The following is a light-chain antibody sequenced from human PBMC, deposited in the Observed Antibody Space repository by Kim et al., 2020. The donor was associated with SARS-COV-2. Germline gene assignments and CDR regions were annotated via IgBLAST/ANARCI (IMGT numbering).Light chain of an antibody. Sequence: DIQLTQSPSFLSASVGDRDTITCRASEGITNYLAWYQQKPGRAPKVLIYGASTLHSGVPSRFRGSGSGTEFTFTISSLQTEDFATYYCEQVKAYPLTFGGGTKVDIK. J-gene: IGKJ4*01. CDR1: EGITNY. V-gene: IGKV1-9*01. CDR3: EQVKAYPLT. CDR2: GAS.